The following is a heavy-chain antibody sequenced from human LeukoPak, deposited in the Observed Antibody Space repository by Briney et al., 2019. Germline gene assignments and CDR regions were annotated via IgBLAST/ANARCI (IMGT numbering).Heavy chain of an antibody. V-gene: IGHV4-4*07. CDR3: ARAVDYDFWSGGEFDY. Sequence: SETLSLTCTVSGGSISSYYWSWIRQPAGKGLEWIGRIYSSGSTNYDPSLKSRVTLSVDTSKNQFSLKLSSVTAADTAVYYCARAVDYDFWSGGEFDYWGQGTLVTVSS. J-gene: IGHJ4*02. CDR1: GGSISSYY. CDR2: IYSSGST. D-gene: IGHD3-3*01.